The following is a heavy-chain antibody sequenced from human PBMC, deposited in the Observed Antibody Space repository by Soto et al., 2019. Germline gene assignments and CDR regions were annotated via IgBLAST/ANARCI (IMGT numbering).Heavy chain of an antibody. CDR3: AKAWGNFDMYFYYYMDV. J-gene: IGHJ6*03. V-gene: IGHV3-30*18. CDR1: GFIFNTYG. D-gene: IGHD4-4*01. Sequence: QVQLVESGGGVVQPGWSLRLSCAASGFIFNTYGMHWVRQAPGKGLEWVALISYDGSNINSADSVKGRFTISRDNSKNTLYLQMNSLGAEDSAVYYCAKAWGNFDMYFYYYMDVWGKGTTVTVSS. CDR2: ISYDGSNI.